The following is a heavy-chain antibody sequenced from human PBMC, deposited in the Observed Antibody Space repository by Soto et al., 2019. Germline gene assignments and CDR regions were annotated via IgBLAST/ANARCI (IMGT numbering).Heavy chain of an antibody. CDR1: GGSISSSGYY. J-gene: IGHJ4*02. Sequence: TSETLSLTCTVSGGSISSSGYYWGWIRQPPGKGLEWIGSFYYSGSTYYNPSLKSRVTISVDTSDNQFSLKLSSVTAADTAVYYCARGSGYYYWDDYWGQGTLVTVSS. CDR2: FYYSGST. D-gene: IGHD3-22*01. CDR3: ARGSGYYYWDDY. V-gene: IGHV4-39*01.